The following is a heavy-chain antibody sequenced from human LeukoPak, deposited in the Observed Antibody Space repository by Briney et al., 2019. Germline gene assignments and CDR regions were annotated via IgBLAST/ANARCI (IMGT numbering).Heavy chain of an antibody. V-gene: IGHV3-23*01. J-gene: IGHJ3*02. CDR3: AKEVYYDSSGYYHDAFDI. D-gene: IGHD3-22*01. Sequence: QPGGSLRLSCVASGFTFSSYAISWVRQAPGKGLEWVSATSGSGGSTYYADSVKGRFTISRDNSKNTLYLQMNSLRAEDTAVYYCAKEVYYDSSGYYHDAFDIWGQGTMVTVSS. CDR2: TSGSGGST. CDR1: GFTFSSYA.